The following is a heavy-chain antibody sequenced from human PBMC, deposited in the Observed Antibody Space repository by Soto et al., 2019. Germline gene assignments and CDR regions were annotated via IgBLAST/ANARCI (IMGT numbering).Heavy chain of an antibody. V-gene: IGHV4-39*01. Sequence: SETLSLTCTVPGGSISSSSHYWGWIRQPPGKGLEWIASIYYSGYTYYNPSLKSRVTISVDTSKNQFSLKLSSVTAADTAVYYCARRLWNYYFDPWGQGSLVTVS. CDR2: IYYSGYT. J-gene: IGHJ5*02. D-gene: IGHD1-7*01. CDR3: ARRLWNYYFDP. CDR1: GGSISSSSHY.